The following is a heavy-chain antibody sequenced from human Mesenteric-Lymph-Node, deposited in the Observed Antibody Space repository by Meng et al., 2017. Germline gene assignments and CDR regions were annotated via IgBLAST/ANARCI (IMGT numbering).Heavy chain of an antibody. J-gene: IGHJ4*02. CDR2: LSYTGSI. D-gene: IGHD3-10*01. CDR1: GGSIRSSTYF. CDR3: AREKASGNSGTFYIQDFDY. Sequence: PGPGPGLVKPSETLSLTCTVSGGSIRSSTYFWGWIRQPPGKGLEWIGSLSYTGSISYNPSLKSRVTISIDTSKNHLSLKLNSVTAADTAVYYCAREKASGNSGTFYIQDFDYWAQGTLVTVSS. V-gene: IGHV4-39*07.